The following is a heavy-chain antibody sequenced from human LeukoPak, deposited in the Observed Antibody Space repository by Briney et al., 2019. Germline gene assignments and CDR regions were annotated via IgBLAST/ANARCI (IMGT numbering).Heavy chain of an antibody. CDR2: IYHSGKT. Sequence: SETLSLTFTVSGYSISSGYYWGWIRQPPGKGLEWIGSIYHSGKTYYNPSLKSPVTISVDTSKNQFSLKLSSVTAADTAVYYCAREGDSSSVGWFDPWGQGTLVTVSS. CDR3: AREGDSSSVGWFDP. CDR1: GYSISSGYY. V-gene: IGHV4-38-2*02. J-gene: IGHJ5*02. D-gene: IGHD6-13*01.